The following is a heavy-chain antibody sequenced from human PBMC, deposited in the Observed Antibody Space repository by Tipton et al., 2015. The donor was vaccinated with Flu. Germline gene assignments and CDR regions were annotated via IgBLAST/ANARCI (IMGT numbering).Heavy chain of an antibody. CDR3: ARAGYSSGWTAHYYFDY. Sequence: TLSLTCTVSGGSISSSSYYWSWIRQPPGKGLEWMGSIYYSGSTYYNPSLKSRVTISVDTSKNQFSLKLSSVTAADTAVYYCARAGYSSGWTAHYYFDYWGQGTLVTVSS. CDR1: GGSISSSSYY. CDR2: IYYSGST. V-gene: IGHV4-39*07. D-gene: IGHD6-19*01. J-gene: IGHJ4*02.